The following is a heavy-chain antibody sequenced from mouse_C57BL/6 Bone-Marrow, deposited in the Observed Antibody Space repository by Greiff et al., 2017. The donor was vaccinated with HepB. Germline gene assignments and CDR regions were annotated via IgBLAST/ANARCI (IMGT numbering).Heavy chain of an antibody. J-gene: IGHJ1*03. CDR3: ARGGNYGYFDV. D-gene: IGHD2-1*01. CDR1: GFTFSDYG. V-gene: IGHV5-17*01. Sequence: EVNLVESGGGLVKPGGSLKLSCAASGFTFSDYGMHWVRQAPEKGLEWVAYISSGSSTIYYADTVKGRFTISRDNAKNTLFLQMTSLRSEDTAMYYCARGGNYGYFDVWGTGTTVTVSS. CDR2: ISSGSSTI.